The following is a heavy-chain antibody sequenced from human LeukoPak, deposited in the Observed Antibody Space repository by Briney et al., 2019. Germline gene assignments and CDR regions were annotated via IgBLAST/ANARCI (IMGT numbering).Heavy chain of an antibody. Sequence: QTGGSLRLSCVASGFPFSSYWMTWVRQAPGKGLEWVANIKQDGSKKSYVDSVKGRFTISRDNAKNTLYLQMNSLRAEDTAVYYCAKSRAACTNGVCYTAWGFDYWGQGTLVTVSS. D-gene: IGHD2-8*01. CDR3: AKSRAACTNGVCYTAWGFDY. J-gene: IGHJ4*02. V-gene: IGHV3-7*03. CDR2: IKQDGSKK. CDR1: GFPFSSYW.